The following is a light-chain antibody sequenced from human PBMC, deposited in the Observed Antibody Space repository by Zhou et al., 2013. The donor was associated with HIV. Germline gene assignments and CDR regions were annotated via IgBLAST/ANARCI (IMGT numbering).Light chain of an antibody. V-gene: IGKV3-15*01. CDR3: QQYNTGLVT. CDR1: QSVSSN. Sequence: EIVMTQSPATLSVSPGERATLSCRASQSVSSNLAWYQQKPGQAPRLLIYGASTRATGIPARFSGSGSGTEFTLTISSLQSEDFAVYYCQQYNTGLVTFGQGTRW. CDR2: GAS. J-gene: IGKJ1*01.